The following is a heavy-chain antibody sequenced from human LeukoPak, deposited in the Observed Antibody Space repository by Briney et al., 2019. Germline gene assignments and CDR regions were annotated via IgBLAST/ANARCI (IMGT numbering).Heavy chain of an antibody. J-gene: IGHJ4*02. V-gene: IGHV3-48*03. CDR1: GFTFGSYE. CDR3: AREAVRHVTMVRGDFDY. CDR2: ISNSGSTK. D-gene: IGHD3-10*01. Sequence: GGSLRLSCAASGFTFGSYEMNWVRQAPGKGLEWVSYISNSGSTKYYADSVKGRFTISRDNARNSLYLQMNSLRAEDTAVYYCAREAVRHVTMVRGDFDYWGQGTLVTVSS.